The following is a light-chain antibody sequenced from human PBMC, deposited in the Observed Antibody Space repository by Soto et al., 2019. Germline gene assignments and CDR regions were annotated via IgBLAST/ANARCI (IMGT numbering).Light chain of an antibody. CDR2: GAS. Sequence: EIVLTQSPGTLSLSPGERATLSCRASQSVSSNYLAWYRHKPGQAPRLLIYGASRRATGIPDRFSGSGSGTDFTLTISRLEPEDFAVYYCQQYGRSAWTFGQGTKVDIK. J-gene: IGKJ1*01. CDR3: QQYGRSAWT. V-gene: IGKV3-20*01. CDR1: QSVSSNY.